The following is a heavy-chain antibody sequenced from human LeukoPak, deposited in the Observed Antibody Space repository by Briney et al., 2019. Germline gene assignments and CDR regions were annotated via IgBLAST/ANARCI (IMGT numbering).Heavy chain of an antibody. D-gene: IGHD2-2*01. CDR3: AKDNGALVVVPAANFDY. CDR2: ISYDGSNK. Sequence: PGGSLRPSCAASGFTFSSYGMHWVRQAPGKGLEWVAVISYDGSNKYYADSVKGRFTISRDNSKNTLYLQMNSLRAEDTAVYYCAKDNGALVVVPAANFDYWGQGTLVTVSS. V-gene: IGHV3-30*18. J-gene: IGHJ4*02. CDR1: GFTFSSYG.